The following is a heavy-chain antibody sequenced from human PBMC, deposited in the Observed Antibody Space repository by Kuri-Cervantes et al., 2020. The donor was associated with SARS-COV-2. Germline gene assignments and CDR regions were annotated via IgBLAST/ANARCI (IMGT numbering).Heavy chain of an antibody. CDR2: IYTSGST. CDR1: GGSISSYY. J-gene: IGHJ4*02. D-gene: IGHD3-9*01. V-gene: IGHV4-4*07. Sequence: ESLKISCTVSGGSISSYYWSWIRQPAGKGLEWIGRIYTSGSTNYNPSLKSRVTMSVDTSKNQFSLKLSSVTAADTAVYYCAREYYDILTGHQLFGYWGQGTLVTVSS. CDR3: AREYYDILTGHQLFGY.